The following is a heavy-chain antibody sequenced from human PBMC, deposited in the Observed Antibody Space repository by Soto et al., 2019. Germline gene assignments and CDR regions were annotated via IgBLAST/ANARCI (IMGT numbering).Heavy chain of an antibody. CDR1: GFTFSTYT. J-gene: IGHJ4*02. Sequence: SLRLSCASSGFTFSTYTMNWVRQAPGKGLEWVSSINGRGNYIYYAESVKGRFTISRDNAKNSLYLQMDRLRAGDTALYYCVREDGKVGTNSAFDYWGLGALVTVSS. D-gene: IGHD1-26*01. CDR3: VREDGKVGTNSAFDY. CDR2: INGRGNYI. V-gene: IGHV3-21*01.